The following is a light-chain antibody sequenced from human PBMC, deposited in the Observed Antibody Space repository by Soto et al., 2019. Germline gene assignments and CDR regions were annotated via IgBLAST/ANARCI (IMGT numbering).Light chain of an antibody. Sequence: QSALTQPRSVSGSPGQSVTISCTGTSSDVGGYNYVSWYQQYPGKAPKLMIYDVTKRPSGVADRFSGSKSGNTASLTISGLQAEDEADYYCCSYAGSYTVFGGGTKLTVL. CDR1: SSDVGGYNY. CDR2: DVT. CDR3: CSYAGSYTV. J-gene: IGLJ2*01. V-gene: IGLV2-11*01.